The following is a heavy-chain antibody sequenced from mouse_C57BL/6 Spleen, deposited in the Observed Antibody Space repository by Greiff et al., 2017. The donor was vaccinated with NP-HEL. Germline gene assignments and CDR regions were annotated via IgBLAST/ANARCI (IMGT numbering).Heavy chain of an antibody. CDR3: ARRYYGNYGFAY. J-gene: IGHJ3*01. D-gene: IGHD2-1*01. Sequence: VQLKESGPELVKPGASVKISCKASGYSFTGYYMNWVKQSPEKSLEWIGEINPSTGGTTYNQKFKAKATLTVDKSSSTAYMQLKSLTSEDSAVYYCARRYYGNYGFAYWGQGTLVTVSA. CDR1: GYSFTGYY. V-gene: IGHV1-42*01. CDR2: INPSTGGT.